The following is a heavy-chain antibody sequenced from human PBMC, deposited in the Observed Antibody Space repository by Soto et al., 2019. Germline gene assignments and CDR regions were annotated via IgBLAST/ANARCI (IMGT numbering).Heavy chain of an antibody. D-gene: IGHD3-22*01. CDR3: ATAPETFSPAGYYVNWFDP. CDR2: INHSGST. J-gene: IGHJ5*02. V-gene: IGHV4-34*01. CDR1: GGSFSGYY. Sequence: SETLSLTCAVYGGSFSGYYWSWIRQPPGKGLEWIGEINHSGSTNYNPSLKSRVTISVDTSKNQFSLRLNSVTAADTAVYYCATAPETFSPAGYYVNWFDPWGHGTLVTVSS.